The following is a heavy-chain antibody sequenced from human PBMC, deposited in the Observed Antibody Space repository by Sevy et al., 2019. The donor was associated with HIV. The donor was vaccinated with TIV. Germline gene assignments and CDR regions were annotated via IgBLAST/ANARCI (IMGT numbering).Heavy chain of an antibody. CDR1: GFTFSSYG. V-gene: IGHV3-30*02. CDR3: AKDRRSSGWYQYFDY. Sequence: GGSLRLSCAASGFTFSSYGMHWVRQAPGKGLEWVAFIRYDGSNKYYADSVKGRFTISRDNSKNTLYLQMNSLRAEDTAVDYCAKDRRSSGWYQYFDYWGQGTLVTVSS. J-gene: IGHJ4*02. CDR2: IRYDGSNK. D-gene: IGHD6-19*01.